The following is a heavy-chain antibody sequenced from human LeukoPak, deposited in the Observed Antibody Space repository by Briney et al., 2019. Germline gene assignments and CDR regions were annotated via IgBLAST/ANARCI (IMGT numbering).Heavy chain of an antibody. J-gene: IGHJ6*02. Sequence: SVKVSCKASGGTFSSYAISWVRQAPGQGLEWMGGIIPVFGTANYAQKFQGRVTITADESTSTAYMELSSLRSEDTAVYYCARGYSSGWYDDYYYGMDVWGQGTTVTVSS. CDR1: GGTFSSYA. D-gene: IGHD6-19*01. CDR3: ARGYSSGWYDDYYYGMDV. CDR2: IIPVFGTA. V-gene: IGHV1-69*13.